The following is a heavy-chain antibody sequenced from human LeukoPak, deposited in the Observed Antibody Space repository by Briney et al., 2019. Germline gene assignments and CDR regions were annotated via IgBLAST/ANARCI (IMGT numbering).Heavy chain of an antibody. J-gene: IGHJ3*02. CDR1: GFTFSSYA. CDR3: AKSGTMVRDDAFDI. V-gene: IGHV3-23*01. D-gene: IGHD3-10*01. Sequence: GGSLRLSCAASGFTFSSYAMSWVRQAPGKGLEWVSDISGSGGSTYYADSVKGRFTISSSISKNKLYLQMNSMRAEDTAVYYCAKSGTMVRDDAFDIWGQGTMVTVSS. CDR2: ISGSGGST.